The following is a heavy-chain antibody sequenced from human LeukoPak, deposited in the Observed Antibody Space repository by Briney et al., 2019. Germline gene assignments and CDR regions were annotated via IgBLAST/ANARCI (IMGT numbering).Heavy chain of an antibody. CDR3: ARGRAVTTYYYFDY. CDR2: INHSGSI. CDR1: GGSFSGYY. D-gene: IGHD4-17*01. Sequence: SETLSLTCAVYGGSFSGYYWSWIRQPPGKGLEWIGEINHSGSINYNPSLKSRVTISVDTSKNQFSLKLSSVTAADTAVYYCARGRAVTTYYYFDYWGQGTLVTVSS. V-gene: IGHV4-34*01. J-gene: IGHJ4*02.